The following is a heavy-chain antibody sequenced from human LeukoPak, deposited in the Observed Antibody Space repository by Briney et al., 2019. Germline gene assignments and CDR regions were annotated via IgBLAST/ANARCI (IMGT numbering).Heavy chain of an antibody. CDR1: GGSISSYY. Sequence: KASETLSLTCTVSGGSISSYYWSWIRQPAGKGLEWIGRIYTSGSTNYNPSLKSRVTMSVDTSKNQFSLKLSSVTAADTGVYYCAREITTTDYFDYWGQGTLVTVSS. D-gene: IGHD3-22*01. J-gene: IGHJ4*02. V-gene: IGHV4-4*07. CDR3: AREITTTDYFDY. CDR2: IYTSGST.